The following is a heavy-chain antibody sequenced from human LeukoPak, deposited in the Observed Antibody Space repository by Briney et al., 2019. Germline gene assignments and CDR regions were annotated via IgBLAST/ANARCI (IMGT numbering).Heavy chain of an antibody. V-gene: IGHV3-48*04. J-gene: IGHJ5*02. CDR3: ARDVTYYGGDWFDP. CDR2: ISSGTSTI. CDR1: GFTFSSSA. D-gene: IGHD4-23*01. Sequence: GGSLRLSCAASGFTFSSSAMNWVRQAPGKGLEWVSYISSGTSTIYYADSVKGRFTISRDNAKNSLYLQMNSLRAEDTAVYYCARDVTYYGGDWFDPWGQGTLVTVAS.